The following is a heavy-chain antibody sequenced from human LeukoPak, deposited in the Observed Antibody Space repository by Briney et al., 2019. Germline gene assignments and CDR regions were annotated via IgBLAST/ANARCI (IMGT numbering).Heavy chain of an antibody. J-gene: IGHJ3*02. V-gene: IGHV4-59*01. D-gene: IGHD1-1*01. CDR1: GGSISSYY. Sequence: SETLSLTCTVSGGSISSYYWSWIRQPPGKGLEWIGYIYYSGSTNYNPSLKSRVTISVDTSKNQFSLKLSSVTAADTAVYYCARATTHGNAFDIWGQGTMVTVSS. CDR2: IYYSGST. CDR3: ARATTHGNAFDI.